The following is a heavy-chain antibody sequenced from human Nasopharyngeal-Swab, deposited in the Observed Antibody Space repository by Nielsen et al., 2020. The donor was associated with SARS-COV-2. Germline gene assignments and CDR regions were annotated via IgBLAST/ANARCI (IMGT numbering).Heavy chain of an antibody. V-gene: IGHV3-30*18. Sequence: GGSLRLSCAASGFTFSSYGMHWVRQAPGKELEWVAVISYDGSNKYYADSVKGRFTISRDNSKNTLYLQMNSLRAEDTAVYYCAKPMAGSYPDAFDIWGQGTMVTVSS. J-gene: IGHJ3*02. CDR2: ISYDGSNK. CDR1: GFTFSSYG. CDR3: AKPMAGSYPDAFDI. D-gene: IGHD1-26*01.